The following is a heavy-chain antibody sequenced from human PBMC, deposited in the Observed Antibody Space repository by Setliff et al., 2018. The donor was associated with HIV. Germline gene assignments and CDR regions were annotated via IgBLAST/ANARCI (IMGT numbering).Heavy chain of an antibody. V-gene: IGHV3-30*04. CDR2: ISYDGSNK. Sequence: PGGSLRLSCAASGFTFSSYAMHWVRQAPGKGLEWVAVISYDGSNKYYADSVRGRFTISRDKSKNTLHLQMNSLRAEDTAVYYCAKAPPYYYYMDVWGKGTTVTVSS. CDR3: AKAPPYYYYMDV. CDR1: GFTFSSYA. J-gene: IGHJ6*03.